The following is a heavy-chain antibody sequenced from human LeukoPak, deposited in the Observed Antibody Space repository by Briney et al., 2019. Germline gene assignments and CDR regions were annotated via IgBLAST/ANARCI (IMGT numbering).Heavy chain of an antibody. D-gene: IGHD2-15*01. V-gene: IGHV3-7*04. Sequence: PGGSLRLSCAASGFTFSSYWMTWVRQAPGKGLEWVANINHDGSEKYYVDSVQGRFTISRDNAKNSLYLQVNSLRAEDTAVYYCAREVVDSYFDYWGQGTLVAVSS. J-gene: IGHJ4*02. CDR1: GFTFSSYW. CDR2: INHDGSEK. CDR3: AREVVDSYFDY.